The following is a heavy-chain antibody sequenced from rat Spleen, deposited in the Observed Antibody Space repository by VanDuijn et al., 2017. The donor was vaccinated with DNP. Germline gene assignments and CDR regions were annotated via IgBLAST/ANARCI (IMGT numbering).Heavy chain of an antibody. CDR1: GYSITSCC. Sequence: VQLQESGPGLVEPSQSLSLTCSVTGYSITSCCRWTWIRKFPGHKLEWIGHISYSDSNNYNPSLKSRISITRDTSRNQFFLQLNSVTSEDTATYNCATSSYFGYDYGFAYWGQGTLVTVSS. V-gene: IGHV3-1*01. D-gene: IGHD1-7*01. J-gene: IGHJ3*01. CDR2: ISYSDSN. CDR3: ATSSYFGYDYGFAY.